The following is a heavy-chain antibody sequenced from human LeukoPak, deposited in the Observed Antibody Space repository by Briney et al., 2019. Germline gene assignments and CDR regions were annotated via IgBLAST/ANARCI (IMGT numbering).Heavy chain of an antibody. V-gene: IGHV3-21*01. CDR2: ISSSSSYI. CDR3: AREGGSTKYHFDY. D-gene: IGHD2-8*01. CDR1: GLTFSSYS. Sequence: GGSLRLSCAASGLTFSSYSMNWVRQAPGKGLEWVSSISSSSSYIYYADSVKGRFTISRDNARNSLYLQMNSLRAEDTAVYYCAREGGSTKYHFDYWGQGTLVTVSS. J-gene: IGHJ4*02.